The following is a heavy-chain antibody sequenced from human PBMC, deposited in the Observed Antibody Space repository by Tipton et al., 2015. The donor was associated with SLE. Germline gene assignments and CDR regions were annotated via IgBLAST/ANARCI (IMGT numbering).Heavy chain of an antibody. CDR1: GGSFSGYY. J-gene: IGHJ3*02. CDR2: INHSGRT. CDR3: ARGIGAFEI. Sequence: TLSLTCAVYGGSFSGYYWSWIRQPPGRGLEWIGEINHSGRTNYKSSLKSRVTISVDTSKNQFSLKLSSVTAADTAVYYCARGIGAFEIWGQGTMVTVSS. V-gene: IGHV4-34*01.